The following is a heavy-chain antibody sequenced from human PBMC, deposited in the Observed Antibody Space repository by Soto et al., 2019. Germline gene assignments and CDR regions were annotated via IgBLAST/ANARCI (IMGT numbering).Heavy chain of an antibody. V-gene: IGHV3-23*01. CDR3: AKDQCYDSSGTPGGMDV. J-gene: IGHJ6*02. CDR2: ISGSGGST. CDR1: GFTFSSYA. Sequence: EVQLLESGGGLVQPGGSLRLSCAASGFTFSSYAMSWVRQAPGKGLEWVSAISGSGGSTYYADSVKGRLTISRDNSKNTLYRQRNSLRAEDTAVYYCAKDQCYDSSGTPGGMDVWGRGTTVAVSS. D-gene: IGHD3-22*01.